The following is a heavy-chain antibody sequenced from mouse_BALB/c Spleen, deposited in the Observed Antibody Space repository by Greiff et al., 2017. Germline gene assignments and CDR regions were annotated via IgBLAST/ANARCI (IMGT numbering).Heavy chain of an antibody. CDR1: GYTFTSYV. Sequence: VQLQQSGPELVKPGASVKMSCKASGYTFTSYVMHWVKQKPGQGLEWIGYINPYNDGTKYNEKFKGKATLTSDKSSSTAYMELSSLTSEDSAVYYCARGTTAYAMDDWGQGTSVTVSS. CDR2: INPYNDGT. V-gene: IGHV1-14*01. CDR3: ARGTTAYAMDD. D-gene: IGHD1-2*01. J-gene: IGHJ4*01.